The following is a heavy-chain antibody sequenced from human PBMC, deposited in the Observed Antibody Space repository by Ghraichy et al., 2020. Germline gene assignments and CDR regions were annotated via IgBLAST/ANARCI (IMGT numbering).Heavy chain of an antibody. CDR3: ARGKGYGGNSEPPPFDY. V-gene: IGHV4-34*01. J-gene: IGHJ4*02. D-gene: IGHD4-23*01. Sequence: SETLSLTCAVYGGSFSGYYWSWIRQPPGKGLEWIGEINHSGSTNYNPSLKSRVTISVDTSKNQFSLKLSSVTAADTAVYYCARGKGYGGNSEPPPFDYWGQGTLVTVSS. CDR1: GGSFSGYY. CDR2: INHSGST.